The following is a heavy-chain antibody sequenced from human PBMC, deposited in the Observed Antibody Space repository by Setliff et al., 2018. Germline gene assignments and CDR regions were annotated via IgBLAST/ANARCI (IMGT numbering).Heavy chain of an antibody. CDR3: ARGNPAERYEY. D-gene: IGHD5-12*01. CDR2: INPKSGVT. Sequence: ASVKVSCKASGYSFSDFYIHWVRQVPGRGPEWMGSINPKSGVTRYVQKFQGRVTITRDTSTSTAYMELSSLRFDDTAVYYCARGNPAERYEYWGQGTLVTVSS. CDR1: GYSFSDFY. V-gene: IGHV1-2*02. J-gene: IGHJ1*01.